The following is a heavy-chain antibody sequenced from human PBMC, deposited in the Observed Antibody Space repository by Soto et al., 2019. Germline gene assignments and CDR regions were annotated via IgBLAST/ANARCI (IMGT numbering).Heavy chain of an antibody. D-gene: IGHD6-13*01. J-gene: IGHJ6*02. CDR1: GYSFTNYW. V-gene: IGHV5-51*01. CDR2: IYPGESDT. Sequence: PGESLKISCKGSGYSFTNYWIGWVRQMPGKGLEWMGIIYPGESDTRYSPSFQGQVTISADKSISTAYLQWSSLKASDTAIYYCARTAAAGKYYYGVDVWGQGTTVTVSS. CDR3: ARTAAAGKYYYGVDV.